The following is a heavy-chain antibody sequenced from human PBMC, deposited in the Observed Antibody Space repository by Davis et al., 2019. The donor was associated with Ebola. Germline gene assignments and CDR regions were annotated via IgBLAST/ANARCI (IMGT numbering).Heavy chain of an antibody. J-gene: IGHJ3*01. CDR2: IWYDGRNQ. D-gene: IGHD2/OR15-2a*01. Sequence: GGSLRLSCAASGFTFSSYGLHWVRQPPGKGLEWVAVIWYDGRNQYYADSVKGRFTISRDNSKNTLYLQMNGLRVEDTAIYYCAKDNRNIWSEVWGQGTMVTVSS. CDR3: AKDNRNIWSEV. CDR1: GFTFSSYG. V-gene: IGHV3-33*06.